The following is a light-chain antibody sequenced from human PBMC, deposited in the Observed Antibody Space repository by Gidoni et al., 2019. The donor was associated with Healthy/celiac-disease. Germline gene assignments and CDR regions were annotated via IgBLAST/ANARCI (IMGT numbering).Light chain of an antibody. CDR1: QSVSSSY. CDR3: QQYGSSPPIT. CDR2: DAS. Sequence: EIVLTQSPATLSWSPGERATLSCGASQSVSSSYLAWYQQKPDLAPRLLIYDASGRATGIPDRFSGSGSGTDFTLTISRLEPEDFAVYYCQQYGSSPPITFGQGTRLEIK. J-gene: IGKJ5*01. V-gene: IGKV3D-20*01.